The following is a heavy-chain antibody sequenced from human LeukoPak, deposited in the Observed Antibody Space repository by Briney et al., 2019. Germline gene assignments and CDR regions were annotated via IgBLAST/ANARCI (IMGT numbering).Heavy chain of an antibody. CDR3: ARAVKIGQQQLVQGKDWFDP. CDR1: GYTFTDYY. J-gene: IGHJ5*02. D-gene: IGHD6-13*01. CDR2: INPNSGGT. V-gene: IGHV1-2*04. Sequence: ASVKVSCKASGYTFTDYYIHWVRQAPGQGLEWIGWINPNSGGTYYAQTFQGWVTMTRDTSISTAYMELSRLRSDDTAVYYCARAVKIGQQQLVQGKDWFDPWGQGTLVTVSS.